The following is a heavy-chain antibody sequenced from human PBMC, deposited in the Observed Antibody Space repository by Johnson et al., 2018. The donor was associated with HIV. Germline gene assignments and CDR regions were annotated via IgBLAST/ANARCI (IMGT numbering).Heavy chain of an antibody. V-gene: IGHV3-30*03. J-gene: IGHJ3*02. Sequence: VQLVESGGGVVQPGRSLRLSCAASGFTFSSYGMHWVRQAPGKGLEWVAVISYDGSNKYYADSVKGRFTISRDNAKNSLYLEMSSLRAEDTAVYFCARDLPYYYGTGWDAFDIWGQGTVVTVSS. CDR2: ISYDGSNK. CDR3: ARDLPYYYGTGWDAFDI. CDR1: GFTFSSYG. D-gene: IGHD3-10*01.